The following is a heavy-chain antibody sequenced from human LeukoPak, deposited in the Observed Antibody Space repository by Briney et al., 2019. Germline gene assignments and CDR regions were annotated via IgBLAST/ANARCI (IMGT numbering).Heavy chain of an antibody. D-gene: IGHD3-22*01. Sequence: PSETLSLTCTVSGGSISSSSYYWGWIRQPPGKGLEWIGSVYYSGSTYYNPSLKSRVTISVDTSKNQFSLKLSSVTAADTAVYYCASRDYYDSSGYLYTGDYWGQGTLVTVSS. J-gene: IGHJ4*02. V-gene: IGHV4-39*01. CDR1: GGSISSSSYY. CDR2: VYYSGST. CDR3: ASRDYYDSSGYLYTGDY.